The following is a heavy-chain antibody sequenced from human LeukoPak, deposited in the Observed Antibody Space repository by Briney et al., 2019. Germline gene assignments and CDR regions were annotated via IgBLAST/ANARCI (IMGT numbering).Heavy chain of an antibody. D-gene: IGHD5-18*01. J-gene: IGHJ4*02. V-gene: IGHV3-53*01. Sequence: GGSLRLSCTVSGFTVCSNSMSWVRQAPGKGLEWVSFIYSGSTHYSDSVKGRFTISRDNSKNTLYLQMNSLRAEDTAVYYCAKRIQSAMATGYWGQGTLVTVSS. CDR3: AKRIQSAMATGY. CDR2: IYSGST. CDR1: GFTVCSNS.